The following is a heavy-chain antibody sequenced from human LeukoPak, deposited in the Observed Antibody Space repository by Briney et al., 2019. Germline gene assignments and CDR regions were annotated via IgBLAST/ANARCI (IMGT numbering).Heavy chain of an antibody. CDR3: ARVRGTYYFDY. J-gene: IGHJ4*02. Sequence: GGSLRLSCAASGFTFSSYSMNWVRQAPGRGLGWVSYISTTSSTIYYADSVKGRFTISRDNAKNSLYLQMNSLRAEDTAVYYCARVRGTYYFDYWGQGTLVTVSS. D-gene: IGHD1-26*01. CDR2: ISTTSSTI. CDR1: GFTFSSYS. V-gene: IGHV3-48*01.